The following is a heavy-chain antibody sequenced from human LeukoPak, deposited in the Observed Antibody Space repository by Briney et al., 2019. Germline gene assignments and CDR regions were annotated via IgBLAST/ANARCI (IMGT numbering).Heavy chain of an antibody. CDR3: ARGSQQWLWKYDAFDI. J-gene: IGHJ3*02. CDR1: GGSISSGGHS. D-gene: IGHD6-19*01. Sequence: PSETLSLTCTVSGGSISSGGHSWSWIRQPPGRGLEWIGYIYHSGSGSTYYNPSLKSRVTISIDKSKNQFSLKLSSVTAADTAVYYCARGSQQWLWKYDAFDIWGQGTMVTVSS. CDR2: IYHSGSGST. V-gene: IGHV4-30-2*01.